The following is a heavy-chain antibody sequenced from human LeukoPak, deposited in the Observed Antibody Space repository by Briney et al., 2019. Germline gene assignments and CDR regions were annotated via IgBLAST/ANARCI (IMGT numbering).Heavy chain of an antibody. V-gene: IGHV4-59*01. CDR1: GGXISGFY. CDR2: IYYSGSA. Sequence: SETLSLTCTVSGGXISGFYCGWIRQPPGKGLEWIGFIYYSGSANYNPSLKSRVTMSVDMSKNQFSLKLSSVTAADTAFYYCARDRDSSGWFDYWGQGALVTVSS. D-gene: IGHD6-19*01. CDR3: ARDRDSSGWFDY. J-gene: IGHJ4*02.